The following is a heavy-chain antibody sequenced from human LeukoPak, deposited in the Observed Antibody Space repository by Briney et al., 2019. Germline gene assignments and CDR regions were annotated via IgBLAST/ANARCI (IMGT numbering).Heavy chain of an antibody. CDR2: ISSGGISI. V-gene: IGHV3-48*03. Sequence: GGSLRLSCAASGFTFSNYEMNWVRQAPGKGLEWVSYISSGGISINYADSVKGRFTISRDNAKNSLYLQMNSLRAEDTAVYYCARGQMATISGFDYWGQGTLVTVSS. CDR1: GFTFSNYE. D-gene: IGHD5-24*01. J-gene: IGHJ4*02. CDR3: ARGQMATISGFDY.